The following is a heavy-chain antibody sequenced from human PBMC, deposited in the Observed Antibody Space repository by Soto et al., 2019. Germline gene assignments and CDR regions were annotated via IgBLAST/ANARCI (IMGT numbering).Heavy chain of an antibody. J-gene: IGHJ5*02. D-gene: IGHD6-13*01. CDR1: GDSVSSNSAA. V-gene: IGHV6-1*01. CDR3: ARAPPRGSWYAWGWFDP. CDR2: TYYRSKWYN. Sequence: SQTLSLTCVISGDSVSSNSAAWNWIRQSPSRGLEWLGRTYYRSKWYNDYAVSVKSRITINPDTSKNQFSLQLNSVTPEDTAVYYCARAPPRGSWYAWGWFDPWGQGTLVTVS.